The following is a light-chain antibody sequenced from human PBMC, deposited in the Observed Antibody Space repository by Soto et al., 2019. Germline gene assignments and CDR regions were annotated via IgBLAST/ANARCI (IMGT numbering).Light chain of an antibody. CDR3: MQATQSSWT. Sequence: DMVMTQTPLSSPVTLGQAASISCRSRQSLVHNDGNSYLSWFQQRPGQPPRLLMYKVSDRFSGVPDRFSGSGAGTDFTLTISRVEAEDVGVYYCMQATQSSWTFGQGTKVDIK. CDR1: QSLVHNDGNSY. CDR2: KVS. V-gene: IGKV2-24*01. J-gene: IGKJ1*01.